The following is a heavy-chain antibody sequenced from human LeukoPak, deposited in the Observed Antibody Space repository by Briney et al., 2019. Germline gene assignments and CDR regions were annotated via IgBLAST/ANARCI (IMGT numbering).Heavy chain of an antibody. Sequence: GGSLRLSCSASGFPFSSYAMHWVRQAPGKGLEYVSAISDSGGSTYYADSVKGRFTITRDNSKNTLYLQMSSLRAEDTAVYFCVRGYSFGPYGMDVWGQGTTVTVSS. V-gene: IGHV3-64D*09. CDR1: GFPFSSYA. CDR2: ISDSGGST. J-gene: IGHJ6*02. CDR3: VRGYSFGPYGMDV. D-gene: IGHD2/OR15-2a*01.